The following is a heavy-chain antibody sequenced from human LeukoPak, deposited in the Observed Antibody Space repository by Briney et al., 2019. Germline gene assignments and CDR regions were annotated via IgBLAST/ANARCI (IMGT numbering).Heavy chain of an antibody. V-gene: IGHV3-7*01. CDR1: GFTFSRHW. D-gene: IGHD2-15*01. Sequence: PGGSLRLSCEASGFTFSRHWMSWVRQAPGWGLECVANIKQDGSMKQYADSVRGRFIISRDNAKNSVYLQLSSLKAEDSAVYFCARDESGGYYVYWGQGTLVTVSS. J-gene: IGHJ4*02. CDR2: IKQDGSMK. CDR3: ARDESGGYYVY.